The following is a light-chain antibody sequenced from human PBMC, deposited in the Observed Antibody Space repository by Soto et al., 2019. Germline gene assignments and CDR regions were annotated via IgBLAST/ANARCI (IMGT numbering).Light chain of an antibody. V-gene: IGKV3-15*01. J-gene: IGKJ1*01. CDR1: QSVSSN. Sequence: EIVTTQSPATLSVSPGERATLSCRASQSVSSNLAWYQQKPGQAPRLLIYGASTRATGIPARFSGSGSGTEFTLTISSLQSEDFAVYYCQQYGTFGQGTKVEIK. CDR2: GAS. CDR3: QQYGT.